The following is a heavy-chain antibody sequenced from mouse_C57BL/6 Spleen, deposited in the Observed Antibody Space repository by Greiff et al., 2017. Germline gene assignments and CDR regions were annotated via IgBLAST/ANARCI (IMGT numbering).Heavy chain of an antibody. CDR3: ARDGSRSLDY. CDR1: GYAFSSYW. J-gene: IGHJ4*01. Sequence: VQLQQSGASVKISCKASGYAFSSYWMNWVKQRPGKGLEWIGQIYPGDGDTNYNGKFKGKATLTADKSSSTAYMQLSSLTSEDSAVYFCARDGSRSLDYWGQGTSVTVSS. D-gene: IGHD1-1*01. CDR2: IYPGDGDT. V-gene: IGHV1-80*01.